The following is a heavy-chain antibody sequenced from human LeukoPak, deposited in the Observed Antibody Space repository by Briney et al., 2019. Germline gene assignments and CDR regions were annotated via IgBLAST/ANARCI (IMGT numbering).Heavy chain of an antibody. Sequence: GGSLRLSCAASGFTFSSYAMHWVRQAPGTGLEWVAVISYDGSNKYYADSVKGRFTISRDNSKNTLYLQMNSLRAEDTAVYYCAREEIVIVPAPMDYWGEGTLVTVSS. CDR2: ISYDGSNK. J-gene: IGHJ4*02. CDR3: AREEIVIVPAPMDY. CDR1: GFTFSSYA. D-gene: IGHD2-2*01. V-gene: IGHV3-30-3*01.